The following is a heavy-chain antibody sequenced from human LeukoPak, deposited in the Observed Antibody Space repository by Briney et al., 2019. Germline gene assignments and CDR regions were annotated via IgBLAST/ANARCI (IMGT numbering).Heavy chain of an antibody. CDR1: GGTISSYY. CDR2: IYTSGST. D-gene: IGHD7-27*01. J-gene: IGHJ6*02. V-gene: IGHV4-4*07. Sequence: SETLSLTCTVSGGTISSYYWSWIRQPPGKGLEWIARIYTSGSTNYNPSLKSRVTMSVDTSKNQFSLKLSSVTAADTAVYYCARDPFWDYYYYGMDVWGQGTTVTVSS. CDR3: ARDPFWDYYYYGMDV.